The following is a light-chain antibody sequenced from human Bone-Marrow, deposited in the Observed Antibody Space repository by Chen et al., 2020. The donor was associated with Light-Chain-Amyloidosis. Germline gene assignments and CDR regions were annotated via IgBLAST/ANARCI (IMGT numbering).Light chain of an antibody. V-gene: IGLV3-21*03. J-gene: IGLJ3*02. CDR3: QVWDRSSDRPV. Sequence: SYVLTQPSSVSVAPGKTATMACGGNNIGSTSVHWYQQTPGQAPLLGVYDDSDRPSGIPERLSGSNSGNTATLTISRVEAGDEADYYCQVWDRSSDRPVFGGGTKLTVL. CDR1: NIGSTS. CDR2: DDS.